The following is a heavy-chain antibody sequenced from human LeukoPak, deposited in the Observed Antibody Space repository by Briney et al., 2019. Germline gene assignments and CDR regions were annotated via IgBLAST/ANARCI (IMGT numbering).Heavy chain of an antibody. Sequence: SETLSLTCTVSGGSISSYYWSWIRQPAGKGLEWIGRIYTSGSTNYNPSLKSRVTMSVDTSKNQFSLKLSSVTAADTAVYYCASFSYSSGRYSPEYFQHWGQGTLVTVSS. D-gene: IGHD6-19*01. CDR1: GGSISSYY. CDR2: IYTSGST. J-gene: IGHJ1*01. CDR3: ASFSYSSGRYSPEYFQH. V-gene: IGHV4-4*07.